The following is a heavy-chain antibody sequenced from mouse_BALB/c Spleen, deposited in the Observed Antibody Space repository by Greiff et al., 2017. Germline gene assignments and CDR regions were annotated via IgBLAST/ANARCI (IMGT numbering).Heavy chain of an antibody. CDR3: ARSGDYWYFDV. J-gene: IGHJ1*01. CDR1: GFNFKDTY. V-gene: IGHV14-3*02. D-gene: IGHD3-1*01. CDR2: IDPANGNT. Sequence: VQLQQSGAELVKPGASVKLSCTASGFNFKDTYMHWVKQRPEQGLEWIGRIDPANGNTKYDPKFQGKATITADTSSNTAYLQLSSLTSEDTAVYYCARSGDYWYFDVWGAGTTVTLSS.